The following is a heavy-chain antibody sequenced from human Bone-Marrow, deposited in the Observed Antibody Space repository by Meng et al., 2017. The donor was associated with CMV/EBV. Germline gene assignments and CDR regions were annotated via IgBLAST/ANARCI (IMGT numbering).Heavy chain of an antibody. CDR2: ISWNSGSI. V-gene: IGHV3-9*01. Sequence: GGSLRLSCAASGFTFDDYAMHWVRQAPGKGLEWVSGISWNSGSIGYSDSVKGRFTISRDNAKRSLYLQMNSLRAEETAVYYCARTFDYWGQGTLVTVSS. J-gene: IGHJ4*02. CDR3: ARTFDY. CDR1: GFTFDDYA.